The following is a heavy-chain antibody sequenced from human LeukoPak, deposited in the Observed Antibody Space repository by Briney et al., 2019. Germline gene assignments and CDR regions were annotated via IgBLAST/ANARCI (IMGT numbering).Heavy chain of an antibody. V-gene: IGHV4-31*03. CDR2: IYYSGST. CDR3: ARVGWTQLKFVFDP. CDR1: GGSISSGGYY. J-gene: IGHJ5*02. D-gene: IGHD1-1*01. Sequence: SETLSLTCTVSGGSISSGGYYWSWIRQHPGKGLEWIGYIYYSGSTYYNPSLKGRVTISVDTSKNQFSPKLSSVTAADTAVYYCARVGWTQLKFVFDPWGLGTVVSVSS.